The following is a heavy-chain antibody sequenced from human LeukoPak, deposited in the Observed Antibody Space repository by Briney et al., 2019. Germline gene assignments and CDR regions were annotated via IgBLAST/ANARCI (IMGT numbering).Heavy chain of an antibody. CDR1: GFTVSSYY. CDR2: LYSGGTT. V-gene: IGHV3-53*01. Sequence: GGSLRLSCAASGFTVSSYYMGWVRQAPGKGLEYVSVLYSGGTTYFAHPVKGRFTISRDNSKNTLYLQMNSLRAEDTAVYYCASGEYIGYDVAYWGQGPLVTVSS. D-gene: IGHD5-12*01. J-gene: IGHJ4*02. CDR3: ASGEYIGYDVAY.